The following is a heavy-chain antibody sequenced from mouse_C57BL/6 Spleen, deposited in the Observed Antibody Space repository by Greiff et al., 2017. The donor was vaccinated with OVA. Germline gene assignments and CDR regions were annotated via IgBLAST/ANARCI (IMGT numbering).Heavy chain of an antibody. D-gene: IGHD3-1*01. Sequence: QVQLQQSGPELVKPGASVKISCKASGYAFSSSWMNWVKQRPGKGLEWIGRIYPGDGDTNYNGKFKGKATLTADKSSSTAYMQLSSLTSEDSAVYFCARSGYYAIDYWGQGTSVTVSS. V-gene: IGHV1-82*01. CDR3: ARSGYYAIDY. CDR2: IYPGDGDT. J-gene: IGHJ4*01. CDR1: GYAFSSSW.